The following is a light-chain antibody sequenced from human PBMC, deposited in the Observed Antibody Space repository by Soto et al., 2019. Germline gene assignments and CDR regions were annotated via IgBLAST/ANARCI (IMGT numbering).Light chain of an antibody. CDR1: QSISSY. CDR3: KQSYSTPRT. V-gene: IGKV1-39*01. CDR2: AAS. Sequence: DIQMTQSPSSLSASVGDRVTITCRASQSISSYLNWYQQKPGKAPKLLIYAASSLQSGVPSRFSGSGSGTDFTLTISSLQPDDFATYYCKQSYSTPRTFGQGTKVEIK. J-gene: IGKJ1*01.